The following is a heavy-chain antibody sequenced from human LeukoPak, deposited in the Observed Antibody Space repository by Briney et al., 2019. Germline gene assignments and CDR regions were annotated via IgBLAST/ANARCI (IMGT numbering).Heavy chain of an antibody. V-gene: IGHV4-39*07. Sequence: SETLSLTCTDPGGSISSTNYYGGWIRQPPGKGLEWIGSIYYSGSTYYNPSLKSRLTIDTSKNQFSLRLSSVTAADTAFYYCARRYNWNDRWDWGQGTLVTVSP. J-gene: IGHJ4*02. D-gene: IGHD1-1*01. CDR3: ARRYNWNDRWD. CDR1: GGSISSTNYY. CDR2: IYYSGST.